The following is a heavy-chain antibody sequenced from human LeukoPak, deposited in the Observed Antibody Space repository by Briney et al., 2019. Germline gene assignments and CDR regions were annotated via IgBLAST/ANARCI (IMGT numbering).Heavy chain of an antibody. D-gene: IGHD3-22*01. Sequence: PGGSLRLSCAASGFTFSSYSMNWVRQAPGRGLEWVSSISSSSSYIYYADSVKGRFTISRDNAKNSLYLQMNSLRAEDTAVYYCARRHYDSVDDYYYYYMDVWGKGTTVTVSS. CDR3: ARRHYDSVDDYYYYYMDV. CDR1: GFTFSSYS. CDR2: ISSSSSYI. V-gene: IGHV3-21*01. J-gene: IGHJ6*03.